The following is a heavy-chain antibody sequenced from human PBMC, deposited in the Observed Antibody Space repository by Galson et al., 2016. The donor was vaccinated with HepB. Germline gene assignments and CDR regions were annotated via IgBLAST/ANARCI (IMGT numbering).Heavy chain of an antibody. J-gene: IGHJ4*02. V-gene: IGHV5-51*01. CDR1: GYIYLNNW. CDR3: ARQGCGTTSCPTVDS. CDR2: INPRDSEI. D-gene: IGHD2-2*01. Sequence: QSGADVKKSGESLKISCKASGYIYLNNWIGWVRQMPGKGLEWMGIINPRDSEIRYSPSLQGQVTISVDKSINTAYLQWSSLKASDTAMYYCARQGCGTTSCPTVDSWGQGTLVTVSS.